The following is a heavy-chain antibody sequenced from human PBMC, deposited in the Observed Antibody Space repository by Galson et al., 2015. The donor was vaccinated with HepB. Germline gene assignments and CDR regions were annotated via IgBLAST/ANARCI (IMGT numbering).Heavy chain of an antibody. CDR1: GFTFSSYG. CDR3: AKELTDIAAAGLEYYYYGMDV. J-gene: IGHJ6*02. V-gene: IGHV3-30*18. Sequence: SLRLSCAASGFTFSSYGMHWVRQAPGKGLEWVAVISYDGSNKYYADSVKGRFTISRDNSKNTLYLQMNSLRAEDTAVYYCAKELTDIAAAGLEYYYYGMDVWGQGTTVTVSS. D-gene: IGHD6-13*01. CDR2: ISYDGSNK.